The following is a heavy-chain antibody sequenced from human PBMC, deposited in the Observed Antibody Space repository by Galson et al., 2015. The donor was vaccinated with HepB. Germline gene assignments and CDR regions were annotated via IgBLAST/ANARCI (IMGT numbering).Heavy chain of an antibody. CDR2: ISSSGSTI. CDR3: ARDEVEDTAMASLAAFDI. Sequence: SLRLSCAASGFTFSSYEMNWVRQAPGKGLEWVSYISSSGSTIYYADSVKGRFTISRDNAKNSLYLQMNSLRAEDTAVYYCARDEVEDTAMASLAAFDIWGQGTMVTVSS. V-gene: IGHV3-48*03. D-gene: IGHD5-18*01. J-gene: IGHJ3*02. CDR1: GFTFSSYE.